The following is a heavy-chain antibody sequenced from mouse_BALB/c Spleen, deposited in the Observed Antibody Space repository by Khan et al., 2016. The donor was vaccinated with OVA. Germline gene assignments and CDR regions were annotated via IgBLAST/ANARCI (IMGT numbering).Heavy chain of an antibody. CDR3: LNHGSSSAWFTY. J-gene: IGHJ3*01. CDR1: GYTFTSYW. CDR2: INPSTGYT. V-gene: IGHV1-7*01. D-gene: IGHD1-1*01. Sequence: QVQLKQSGAELAKPGASVKMSCKASGYTFTSYWMHWVKQRPGQGLEWIGYINPSTGYTEYNQRFKDKATLTADTSSSTAYMQLRSLTSEDSAVYYGLNHGSSSAWFTYWGQGTLVTVSA.